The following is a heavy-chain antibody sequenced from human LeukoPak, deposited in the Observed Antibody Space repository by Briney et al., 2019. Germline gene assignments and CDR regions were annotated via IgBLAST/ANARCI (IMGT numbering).Heavy chain of an antibody. Sequence: PGGSLRLSCAASGFTFSSYAMSWVRQAPGKGLEWVSAISGSGGSTYYADSVKGRFTISRDNSKNTLYLQMNSLRAEDTAVYYCAKGAYYYDSSGYYYVRWFDPWGQGTLVTVSS. CDR3: AKGAYYYDSSGYYYVRWFDP. CDR2: ISGSGGST. V-gene: IGHV3-23*01. D-gene: IGHD3-22*01. CDR1: GFTFSSYA. J-gene: IGHJ5*02.